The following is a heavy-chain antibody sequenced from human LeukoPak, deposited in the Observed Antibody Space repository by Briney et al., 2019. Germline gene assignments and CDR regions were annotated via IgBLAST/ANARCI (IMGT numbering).Heavy chain of an antibody. J-gene: IGHJ5*02. CDR2: ISSRSDYI. CDR1: GFTFSSYS. D-gene: IGHD2-2*01. CDR3: AREGFGYCSCTSCFNWWDP. V-gene: IGHV3-21*01. Sequence: GGSLRLSCAASGFTFSSYSMNWVRQAPGKGLEWVSYISSRSDYIYYADSVKGRFTISRDNAKNSLYLQMNSLRAEDTAVYYGAREGFGYCSCTSCFNWWDPWGRGSLVTVSS.